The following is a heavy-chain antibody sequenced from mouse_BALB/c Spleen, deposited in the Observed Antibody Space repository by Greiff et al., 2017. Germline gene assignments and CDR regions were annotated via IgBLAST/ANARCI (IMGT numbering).Heavy chain of an antibody. V-gene: IGHV10-1*02. J-gene: IGHJ2*01. CDR2: IRSKSNNYAT. Sequence: EVMLVESGGGLVQPKGSLKLSCAASGFTFNTYAMNWVRQAPGKGLEWVARIRSKSNNYATYYADSVKDRFTISRDDSQSMLYLQMNNLKTEDTAMYYCVREGTVVDYFDYWGQGTTLTVSS. D-gene: IGHD1-1*01. CDR1: GFTFNTYA. CDR3: VREGTVVDYFDY.